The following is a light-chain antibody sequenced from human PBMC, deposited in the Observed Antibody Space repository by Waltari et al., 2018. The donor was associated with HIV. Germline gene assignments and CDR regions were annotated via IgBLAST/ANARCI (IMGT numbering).Light chain of an antibody. CDR2: EVS. Sequence: QSALTQPASVSGSPGQSITISCTGTTSHVGSYNLVSWYQQHPGKAPKLMIYEVSKRPSGVSNSFSGSKSGNTASLTISGLQAEDEADYYCCSYAGSSTLVFGGGTKLTVL. CDR1: TSHVGSYNL. CDR3: CSYAGSSTLV. V-gene: IGLV2-23*02. J-gene: IGLJ2*01.